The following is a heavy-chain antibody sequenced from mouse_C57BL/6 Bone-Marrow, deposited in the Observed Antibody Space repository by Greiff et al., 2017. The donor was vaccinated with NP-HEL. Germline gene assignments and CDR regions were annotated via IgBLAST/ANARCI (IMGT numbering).Heavy chain of an antibody. CDR1: GYAFTNYL. CDR3: AAYYYGSSYWYFDV. J-gene: IGHJ1*03. Sequence: VKLMESGAELVRPGTSVKVSCKASGYAFTNYLIEWVKQRPGQGLEWIGVINPGSGGTNYNEKFKGKATLTADKSSSTAYMQLSSLTSEDSAVYFCAAYYYGSSYWYFDVWGTGTTVTVSS. V-gene: IGHV1-54*01. CDR2: INPGSGGT. D-gene: IGHD1-1*01.